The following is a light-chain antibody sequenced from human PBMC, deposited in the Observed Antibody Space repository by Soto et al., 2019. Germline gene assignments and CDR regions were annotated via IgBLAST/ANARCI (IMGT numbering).Light chain of an antibody. CDR2: EVS. CDR1: SSDIGGYIY. CDR3: LSYTSANTRV. Sequence: QSVLTQPASVSASPGQSITISCTGTSSDIGGYIYVSWYQHHPGKAPRLMIYEVSSRPSGVSNRFSGSKSGNTASLTISGLQPEDEADYYCLSYTSANTRVFGGGTKLTVL. J-gene: IGLJ3*02. V-gene: IGLV2-14*01.